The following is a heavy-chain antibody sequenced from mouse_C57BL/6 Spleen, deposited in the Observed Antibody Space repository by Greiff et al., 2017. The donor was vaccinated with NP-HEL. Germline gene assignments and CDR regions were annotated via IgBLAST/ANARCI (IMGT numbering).Heavy chain of an antibody. CDR1: GFNIKDDY. CDR3: TSITTVVARGWYFDV. CDR2: IDPENGDT. J-gene: IGHJ1*03. Sequence: VQLKQSGAELVRPGASVKLSCTASGFNIKDDYMHWVKQRPEQGLEWIGWIDPENGDTEYASKFQGKATITADTSSNTAYLQLSSLTSEDTAVYYCTSITTVVARGWYFDVWGTGTTVTVSS. D-gene: IGHD1-1*01. V-gene: IGHV14-4*01.